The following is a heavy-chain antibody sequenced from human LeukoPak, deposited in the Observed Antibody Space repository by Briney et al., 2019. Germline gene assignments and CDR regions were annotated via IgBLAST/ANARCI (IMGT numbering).Heavy chain of an antibody. CDR2: MYYNGDT. CDR3: ARVGDSGSYYLRFDP. D-gene: IGHD3-10*01. V-gene: IGHV4-59*01. J-gene: IGHJ5*02. CDR1: GVSISNYF. Sequence: SETLSLTCSISGVSISNYFWAWIRQPPGKGLEWLGYMYYNGDTNYNPSLESRVTISVDTSKNQFSLKLNSVTAVDTAVYYCARVGDSGSYYLRFDPWGQGTMVTVSS.